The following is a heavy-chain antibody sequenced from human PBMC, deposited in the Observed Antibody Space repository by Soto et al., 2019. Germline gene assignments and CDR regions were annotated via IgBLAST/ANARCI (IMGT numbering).Heavy chain of an antibody. J-gene: IGHJ4*02. CDR3: ARSMVRGVITSFFDF. D-gene: IGHD3-10*01. Sequence: QVQLVQSGAEVKKPGASVKVSCKASGYTFTSYAMHWVRQAPGQRLEWMGWINAGNGNTKYSQKFQGRVTITRDTSASTAYMGLSSLRSEDTAVYYCARSMVRGVITSFFDFWGQGTLVTVSS. CDR1: GYTFTSYA. V-gene: IGHV1-3*01. CDR2: INAGNGNT.